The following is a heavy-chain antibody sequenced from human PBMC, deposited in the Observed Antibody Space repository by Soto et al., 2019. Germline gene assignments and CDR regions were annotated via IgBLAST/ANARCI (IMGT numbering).Heavy chain of an antibody. CDR1: GGSINSYY. D-gene: IGHD3-10*01. J-gene: IGHJ6*02. CDR3: ARQGFGPLHGLVDV. CDR2: VHHSWGS. V-gene: IGHV4-59*08. Sequence: QVQLQESGPGLVKPSETLSLSCTVSGGSINSYYWSWIRQSPGKRMEWIGYVHHSWGSSYNPSLQSRVAISLETSKSQFSLKVTSVTATDTAVYYCARQGFGPLHGLVDVWGQGTTVTVSS.